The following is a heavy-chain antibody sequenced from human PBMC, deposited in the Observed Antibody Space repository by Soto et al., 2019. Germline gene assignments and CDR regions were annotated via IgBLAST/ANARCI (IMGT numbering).Heavy chain of an antibody. CDR2: IYYSGST. V-gene: IGHV4-30-4*01. Sequence: SETLSLTCSVSVGTITRGDHFWSWVRQSPGKGLEWLGYIYYSGSTYYNPSLKGRVMMTIDTSKHQFSLNLSSVTAADTAVFYCGRGKTAIDVGGKGTTVNVS. D-gene: IGHD5-18*01. CDR3: GRGKTAIDV. J-gene: IGHJ6*03. CDR1: VGTITRGDHF.